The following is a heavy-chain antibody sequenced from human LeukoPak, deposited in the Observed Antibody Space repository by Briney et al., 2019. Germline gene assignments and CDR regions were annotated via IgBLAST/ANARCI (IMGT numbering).Heavy chain of an antibody. CDR2: IIPIFGTA. CDR3: ARENYYGSGSYTNYYYYMDV. D-gene: IGHD3-10*01. Sequence: GSAVKVSCKASGGTFSSYAISWVRQAPGQGLAWMEGIIPIFGTANYAQKFQGRVTITADESTSTAYMELSSLRSEDTAVYYCARENYYGSGSYTNYYYYMDVWGKGTTVTVSS. CDR1: GGTFSSYA. V-gene: IGHV1-69*01. J-gene: IGHJ6*03.